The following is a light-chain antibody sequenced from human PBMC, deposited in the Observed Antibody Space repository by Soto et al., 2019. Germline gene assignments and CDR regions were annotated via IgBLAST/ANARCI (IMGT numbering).Light chain of an antibody. J-gene: IGKJ1*01. V-gene: IGKV3-15*01. Sequence: EIVMTQSPATLSVSPGERATLSCRASQSVSSNLAWYQQKPGQPPRLLIYDASTRATGIPARFSGSGSGADFTLTISSLQSEDFAVYYCHQYNNWPRTFGQGTKVDIK. CDR1: QSVSSN. CDR3: HQYNNWPRT. CDR2: DAS.